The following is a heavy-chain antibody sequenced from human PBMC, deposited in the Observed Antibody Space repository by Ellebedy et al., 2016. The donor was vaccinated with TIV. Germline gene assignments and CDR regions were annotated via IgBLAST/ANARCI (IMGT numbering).Heavy chain of an antibody. Sequence: GESLKISXAASGFIFSSYAMHWVRQAPGKGPEWVALISYDGSNNYVADTVKGRFTISRDNSNNTLYLQMNSLRAEDTAVYYCSKANTSPDFGMDVWGHGTTITVSS. V-gene: IGHV3-30*18. CDR1: GFIFSSYA. J-gene: IGHJ6*02. CDR2: ISYDGSNN. CDR3: SKANTSPDFGMDV. D-gene: IGHD3-3*01.